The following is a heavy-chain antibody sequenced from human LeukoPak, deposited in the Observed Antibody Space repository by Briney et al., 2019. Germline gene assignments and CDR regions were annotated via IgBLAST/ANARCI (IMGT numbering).Heavy chain of an antibody. V-gene: IGHV4-59*12. CDR2: IYYSGST. D-gene: IGHD6-19*01. CDR1: GGSISSYY. J-gene: IGHJ4*02. CDR3: ARDAYSSRYLGYFDY. Sequence: PSETLSLTCTVSGGSISSYYWSWIRQPPGKGLEWIGSIYYSGSTYYNPSLKSRVTISVDTSKKQFSLKLSSVTAADTAVYYCARDAYSSRYLGYFDYWGQGTLVTVSS.